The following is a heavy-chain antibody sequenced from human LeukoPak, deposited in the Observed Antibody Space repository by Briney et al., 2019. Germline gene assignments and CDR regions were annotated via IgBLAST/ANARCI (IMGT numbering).Heavy chain of an antibody. J-gene: IGHJ4*02. CDR1: GFTFSSYA. CDR2: ISGSGGST. CDR3: AKPVPYYDFWSGSESDY. Sequence: GGSLRLSCAASGFTFSSYAMSWVRQAPGKGLEWVSAISGSGGSTYYADSVKGRFTISRDNSKNTLYLQMNSLRAEDTAVYYCAKPVPYYDFWSGSESDYWGQGTLVTVSS. V-gene: IGHV3-23*01. D-gene: IGHD3-3*01.